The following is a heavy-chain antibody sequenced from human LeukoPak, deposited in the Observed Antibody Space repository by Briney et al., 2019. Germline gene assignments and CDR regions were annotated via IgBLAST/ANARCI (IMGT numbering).Heavy chain of an antibody. CDR1: GGTFSSYA. D-gene: IGHD5-18*01. Sequence: VASVKVSCKASGGTFSSYAISWVRQAPGQGLEWMGGIIPIFGTANYAQKFQGRVTITADESTSTAYMELSSLRSEDTAVYYCAREVMVTNFYYYYMDVWGKGTTVTVSS. V-gene: IGHV1-69*13. CDR2: IIPIFGTA. J-gene: IGHJ6*03. CDR3: AREVMVTNFYYYYMDV.